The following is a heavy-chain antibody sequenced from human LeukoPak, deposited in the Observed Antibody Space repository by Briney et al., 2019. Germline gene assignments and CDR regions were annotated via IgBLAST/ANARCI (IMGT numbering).Heavy chain of an antibody. CDR2: IYSDGSGT. J-gene: IGHJ3*02. CDR1: GFTFSSYW. Sequence: HPGGSLRLSCAASGFTFSSYWMHWVRQAPGKGLVWVSRIYSDGSGTTYAESVKGRFTISRDNAKNTLLLQMNSLTAEDTAVYYCATDRGHAFDIWGQGTMVTVS. V-gene: IGHV3-74*01. D-gene: IGHD3-10*01. CDR3: ATDRGHAFDI.